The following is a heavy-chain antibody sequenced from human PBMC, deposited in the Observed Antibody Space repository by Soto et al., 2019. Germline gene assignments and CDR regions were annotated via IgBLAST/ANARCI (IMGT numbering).Heavy chain of an antibody. J-gene: IGHJ4*02. CDR1: GFTFSSYA. CDR3: ARDQAGYCSGGSCYGSGFDY. V-gene: IGHV3-30-3*01. CDR2: ISYDGSNK. Sequence: QVQLVESGGGVFQPGRSLRLSCADSGFTFSSYAMHWVRQAPGKGLEWVAVISYDGSNKYYADSVKGRFTISRDNSKNTLYLQMNSLRAEDTAVYYCARDQAGYCSGGSCYGSGFDYWGQGTLVNVSS. D-gene: IGHD2-15*01.